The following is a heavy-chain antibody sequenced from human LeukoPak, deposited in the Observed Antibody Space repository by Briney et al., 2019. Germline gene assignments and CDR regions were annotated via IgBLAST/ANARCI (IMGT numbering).Heavy chain of an antibody. V-gene: IGHV4-61*02. CDR3: ARAYYDSSGYYDAFDI. J-gene: IGHJ3*02. CDR1: GGSISSGSYY. CDR2: IYTSGST. Sequence: SETLSLTCTVSGGSISSGSYYWSWIRQPAGKGLEWIGRIYTSGSTNYNPSLKSRATISVDTSKNQFSLKLSSVTAADTAVYYCARAYYDSSGYYDAFDIWGQGTMVTVSS. D-gene: IGHD3-22*01.